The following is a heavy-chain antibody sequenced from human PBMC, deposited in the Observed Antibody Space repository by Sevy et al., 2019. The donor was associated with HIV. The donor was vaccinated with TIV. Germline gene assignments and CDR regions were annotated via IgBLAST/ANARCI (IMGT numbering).Heavy chain of an antibody. Sequence: GGSLRLSCAASGFIFSTYSMHWVRQAPGKGLEWVANINEDGSTKYYLDSVKGRFTISRDNAENSAFLQMNSLRVEDTAVYYCVRALLKADSLWGQGTLVTVSS. CDR1: GFIFSTYS. J-gene: IGHJ4*02. D-gene: IGHD1-26*01. CDR2: INEDGSTK. CDR3: VRALLKADSL. V-gene: IGHV3-7*01.